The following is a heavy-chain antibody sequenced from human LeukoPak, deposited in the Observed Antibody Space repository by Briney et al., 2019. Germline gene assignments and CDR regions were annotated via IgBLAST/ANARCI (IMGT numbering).Heavy chain of an antibody. D-gene: IGHD1-26*01. CDR1: GFTFGSYE. J-gene: IGHJ4*02. Sequence: PGGSLRLSCAASGFTFGSYEMNWVRQSPGKGLEWLSYISTSGSTIMYAGSVKGRLTISRDNCNNSLYLQLHSLRAEDTAVYYCARAQSGSYHQYFDHWGQGNVVTVSS. CDR2: ISTSGSTI. CDR3: ARAQSGSYHQYFDH. V-gene: IGHV3-48*03.